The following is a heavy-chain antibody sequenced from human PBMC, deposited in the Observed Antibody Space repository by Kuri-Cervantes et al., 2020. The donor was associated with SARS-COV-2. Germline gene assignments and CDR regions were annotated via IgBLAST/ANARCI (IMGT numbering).Heavy chain of an antibody. CDR3: ARDWETYSGSYISGY. D-gene: IGHD1-26*01. CDR2: ISYDGSNK. V-gene: IGHV3-30-3*01. Sequence: LSLTCAASGFTFSSYAMHWVRQAPGKGLEWVAVISYDGSNKYYADSVKGRFTISRDNSKNTLYLQMNSLRAEDTAVYYCARDWETYSGSYISGYWGQGTLVTVSS. J-gene: IGHJ4*02. CDR1: GFTFSSYA.